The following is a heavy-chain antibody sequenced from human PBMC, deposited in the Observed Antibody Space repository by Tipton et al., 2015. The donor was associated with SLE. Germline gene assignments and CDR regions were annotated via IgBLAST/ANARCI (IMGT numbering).Heavy chain of an antibody. CDR3: ANLYYDFWSGYLQDAFDI. V-gene: IGHV3-7*01. D-gene: IGHD3-3*01. CDR2: IRQDGSEK. CDR1: GFTFSNYW. Sequence: SLRLSCEASGFTFSNYWMNWVRQAPGKGLQWVANIRQDGSEKYYVDSVKGRFTISRDNAKNSLYLQMNSLRAEDTAVYYCANLYYDFWSGYLQDAFDIWGQGTMVTVSS. J-gene: IGHJ3*02.